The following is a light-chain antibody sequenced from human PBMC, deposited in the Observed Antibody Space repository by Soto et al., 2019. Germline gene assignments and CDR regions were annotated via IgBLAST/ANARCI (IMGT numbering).Light chain of an antibody. CDR3: QQSYNIPPT. CDR1: QDISSY. Sequence: AIQLTQSPSSLSASVGDRVTITCRASQDISSYLAWYQQKPGKAPKLLIHDASTLESGVPSRFSGSGSGTDFTLTISSLQPEDFATYYCQQSYNIPPTFGGGTKVDIK. V-gene: IGKV1D-13*01. CDR2: DAS. J-gene: IGKJ4*01.